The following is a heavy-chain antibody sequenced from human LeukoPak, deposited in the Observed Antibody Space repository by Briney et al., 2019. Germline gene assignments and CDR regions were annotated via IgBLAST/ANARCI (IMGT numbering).Heavy chain of an antibody. J-gene: IGHJ3*02. CDR3: ARSSVPTGWGTFDI. CDR2: IYYSGST. V-gene: IGHV4-59*08. D-gene: IGHD4-17*01. CDR1: GGSISSYY. Sequence: SETLSLTCTVSGGSISSYYWSWIRQPPGKGLEWIGYIYYSGSTNYNPSLKSRVTISVDTSKNQFSLKLSSVTAADTAVYYCARSSVPTGWGTFDIWGLGTLVTVSS.